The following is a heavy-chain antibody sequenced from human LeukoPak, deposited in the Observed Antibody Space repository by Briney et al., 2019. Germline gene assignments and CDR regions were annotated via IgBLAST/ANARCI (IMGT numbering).Heavy chain of an antibody. CDR3: ARVAYSSGWLDAFDI. V-gene: IGHV4-39*07. J-gene: IGHJ3*02. CDR1: GGSINSALYY. Sequence: SETLSLTCTVSGGSINSALYYWAWIRQTPEQQLEWIGSVSHDGITKYGPSLGGRVSLSADTSKNQFSLKLSSVTAADTAVYYCARVAYSSGWLDAFDIWGQGTMVTVSS. D-gene: IGHD6-19*01. CDR2: VSHDGIT.